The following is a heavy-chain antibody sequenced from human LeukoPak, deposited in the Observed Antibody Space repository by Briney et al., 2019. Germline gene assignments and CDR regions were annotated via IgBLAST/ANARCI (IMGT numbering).Heavy chain of an antibody. D-gene: IGHD6-19*01. CDR2: ISGSDSGDST. CDR3: ANDRTTIRSGWDY. Sequence: GGSLRLSCAASGFTFSSYAMSWVRQAPGKGLEWVSGISGSDSGDSTYYADSVKGRFTISRDNSKNTLYLQMNSLRAEDTAVYYCANDRTTIRSGWDYWGQGTLVTVSS. J-gene: IGHJ4*02. CDR1: GFTFSSYA. V-gene: IGHV3-23*01.